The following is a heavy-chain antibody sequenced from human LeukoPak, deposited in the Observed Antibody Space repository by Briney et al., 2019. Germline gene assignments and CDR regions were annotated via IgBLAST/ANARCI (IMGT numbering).Heavy chain of an antibody. Sequence: SETLTLTCAVYGGSFSGYYWSWIRQPPGKGLEWIGSIYYSGSTYYNPSLKSRVTISVDTSKNQFSLKLSSVTAADTAVYYCARKKGYSSGWYFDYWGQGTLVTVSS. V-gene: IGHV4-34*01. D-gene: IGHD6-19*01. CDR3: ARKKGYSSGWYFDY. CDR1: GGSFSGYY. J-gene: IGHJ4*02. CDR2: IYYSGST.